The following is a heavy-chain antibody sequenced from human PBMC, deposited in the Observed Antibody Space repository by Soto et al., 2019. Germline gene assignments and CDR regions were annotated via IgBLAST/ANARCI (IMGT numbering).Heavy chain of an antibody. V-gene: IGHV2-5*02. Sequence: VNQTQSVTLYCSFSGVSLNKRRVGVGWIRQPPGKAVEWLALIYWDDDKRYNASLKNRLSITRDTPKNEVVLTVTNMDPVDSATYYCAHSYCTSTVCYSFDYWGQGTQVTVSS. CDR3: AHSYCTSTVCYSFDY. CDR1: GVSLNKRRVG. D-gene: IGHD2-8*01. J-gene: IGHJ4*02. CDR2: IYWDDDK.